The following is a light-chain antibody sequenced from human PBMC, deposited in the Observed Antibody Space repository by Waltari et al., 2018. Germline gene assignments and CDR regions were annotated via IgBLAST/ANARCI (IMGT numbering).Light chain of an antibody. V-gene: IGKV3-20*01. CDR1: QRLTKNY. J-gene: IGKJ2*01. Sequence: VLTQSPGTLSLSPGERATLSCRASQRLTKNYLAWYQQKPGQAPRLLIYGASSRAAGIPDRFSGSGSVTDFSLTISRLEPDDFAVYYCQQYGSSIMYTFGQGTKLEIK. CDR3: QQYGSSIMYT. CDR2: GAS.